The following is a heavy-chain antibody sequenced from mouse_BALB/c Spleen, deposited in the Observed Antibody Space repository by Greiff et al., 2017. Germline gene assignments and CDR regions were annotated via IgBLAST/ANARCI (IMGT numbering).Heavy chain of an antibody. CDR1: GYAFTNYL. Sequence: VQLQQSGAELVRPGTSVKVSCKASGYAFTNYLIEWVKQRPGQGLEWIGVINPGSGGTNYNEKFKGKATLTADKSSSTAYMQLSSLTSDDSAVYFCARKAGSSYGYFDVWGAGTTVTVSS. D-gene: IGHD1-1*01. CDR3: ARKAGSSYGYFDV. J-gene: IGHJ1*01. V-gene: IGHV1-54*01. CDR2: INPGSGGT.